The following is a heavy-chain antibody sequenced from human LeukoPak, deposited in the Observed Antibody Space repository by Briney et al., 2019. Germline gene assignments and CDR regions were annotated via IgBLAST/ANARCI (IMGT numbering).Heavy chain of an antibody. D-gene: IGHD2-2*02. J-gene: IGHJ4*02. V-gene: IGHV4-30-4*01. CDR2: IYYSGTT. Sequence: SETLSLTYTVSGGSISSGDYYWSWIRQPPGKGLEWIGYIYYSGTTFYNPSLKSRVIISLDTSKNQFSPRLSSVTAADTAVYYYASWLVVPAAIDYWGQGTLVTVSS. CDR1: GGSISSGDYY. CDR3: ASWLVVPAAIDY.